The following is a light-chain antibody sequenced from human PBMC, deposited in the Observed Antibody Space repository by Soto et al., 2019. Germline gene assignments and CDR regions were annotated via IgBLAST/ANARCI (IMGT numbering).Light chain of an antibody. Sequence: EIVLTQSPGTLSLSPGERATLSCRASQSVSSSYLAWYQQKPGQAPRLLIYGASSRFTGIPDRFSVSGSGTDFTLTISRLEPEDVAVYYCQQYGSSPIFTCGPGTKVDI. CDR1: QSVSSSY. CDR3: QQYGSSPIFT. V-gene: IGKV3-20*01. J-gene: IGKJ3*01. CDR2: GAS.